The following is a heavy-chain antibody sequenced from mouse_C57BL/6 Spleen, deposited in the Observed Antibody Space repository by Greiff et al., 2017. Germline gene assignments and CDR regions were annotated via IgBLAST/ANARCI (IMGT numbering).Heavy chain of an antibody. CDR3: ATLFYYAMDY. CDR1: GYTFTDYY. V-gene: IGHV1-19*01. J-gene: IGHJ4*01. Sequence: VQLQQSGPVLVKPGASVKMSCKASGYTFTDYYMNWVKQSHGKSLEWIGVINPYNGGTSYNQKFKGKATLTVDKSSSTAYMELNSLTSEDSAVYYCATLFYYAMDYWGQGTSVTVSS. CDR2: INPYNGGT.